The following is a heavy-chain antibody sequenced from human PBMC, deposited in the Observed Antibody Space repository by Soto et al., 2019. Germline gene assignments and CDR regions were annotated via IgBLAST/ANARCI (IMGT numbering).Heavy chain of an antibody. CDR1: GYTFTSYG. Sequence: EASVKVSCKASGYTFTSYGISWVRQAPGQGLEWMGWISAYNGNTNYAQKLQGRVTMTTDTSTSTAYMELRSLRSDDTAVYYCARDDYSNRDPPFDPWGQGTLVTVSS. CDR3: ARDDYSNRDPPFDP. CDR2: ISAYNGNT. J-gene: IGHJ5*02. V-gene: IGHV1-18*01. D-gene: IGHD4-4*01.